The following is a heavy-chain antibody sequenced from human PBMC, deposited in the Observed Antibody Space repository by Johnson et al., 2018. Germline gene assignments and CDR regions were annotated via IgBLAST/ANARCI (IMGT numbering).Heavy chain of an antibody. D-gene: IGHD4-23*01. Sequence: QVQLVESGGGVLQPGRSLRLSCTASGFTFSSYALHWVRQAPGKGLEWVAFISYDGSNKYYADSVKGRFTIARANSKNSLYLQMNSLRAEDTAVYYRAMDSPRTVVTRAFDIWGQGTMVTVSS. V-gene: IGHV3-30*04. CDR2: ISYDGSNK. J-gene: IGHJ3*02. CDR3: AMDSPRTVVTRAFDI. CDR1: GFTFSSYA.